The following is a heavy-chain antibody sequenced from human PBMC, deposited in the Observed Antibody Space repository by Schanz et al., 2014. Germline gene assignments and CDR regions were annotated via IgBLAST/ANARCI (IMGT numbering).Heavy chain of an antibody. J-gene: IGHJ3*02. CDR2: IYYRGST. Sequence: QVQLQESGPGLVKPSQTLSLTCAVSGDSISGGGYSWSWIRQHPGKGLEWIGYIYYRGSTYYNPSLKSRVTISTDMSRNQFSLRLKSVTAADTALYYCARERDALDIWGQGTMVIVSS. CDR3: ARERDALDI. CDR1: GDSISGGGYS. V-gene: IGHV4-31*11.